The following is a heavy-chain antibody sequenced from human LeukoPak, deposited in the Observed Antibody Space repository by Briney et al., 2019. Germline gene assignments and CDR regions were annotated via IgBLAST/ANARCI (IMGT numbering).Heavy chain of an antibody. Sequence: GGSLRLSCAASGFTFSSYSMNWVRQAPGKGLEWVSSISSSSSYIYYADSVKGRFTISRDNAKNSLYLQMNSLRAEDTDVYYCARSEWMVRTYYFDYWGQGTLVTVSS. CDR1: GFTFSSYS. D-gene: IGHD6-19*01. CDR3: ARSEWMVRTYYFDY. V-gene: IGHV3-21*01. J-gene: IGHJ4*02. CDR2: ISSSSSYI.